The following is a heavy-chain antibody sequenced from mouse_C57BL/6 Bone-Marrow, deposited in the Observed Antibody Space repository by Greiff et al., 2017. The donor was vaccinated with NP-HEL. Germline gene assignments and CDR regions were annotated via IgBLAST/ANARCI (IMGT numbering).Heavy chain of an antibody. Sequence: VKLQQSGPELVKPGASVKISCKASGYAFSSSWMNWVKQRPGKGLEWIGGIYPGDGDTNYNGKFKGKATLTADKSSSTAYMQLSSLTSEDSAVYFCARCSSYAWFAYWGQGTLVTVSA. CDR1: GYAFSSSW. J-gene: IGHJ3*01. V-gene: IGHV1-82*01. CDR2: IYPGDGDT. D-gene: IGHD1-1*01. CDR3: ARCSSYAWFAY.